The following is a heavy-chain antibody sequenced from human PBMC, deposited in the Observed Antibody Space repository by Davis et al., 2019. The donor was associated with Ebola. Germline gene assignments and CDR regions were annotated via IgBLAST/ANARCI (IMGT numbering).Heavy chain of an antibody. V-gene: IGHV3-23*01. CDR1: GFNFHNYA. CDR2: ITSSSSST. Sequence: PGGSLRLSCAASGFNFHNYAMSWVRQAPGKGLEWVSAITSSSSSTYYADSVRGRFTISRDNPKNTLYLQIRSLRPEDTAVYYCARDGWDYFSASGEFDYWGQGTLVTVSS. D-gene: IGHD2/OR15-2a*01. J-gene: IGHJ4*02. CDR3: ARDGWDYFSASGEFDY.